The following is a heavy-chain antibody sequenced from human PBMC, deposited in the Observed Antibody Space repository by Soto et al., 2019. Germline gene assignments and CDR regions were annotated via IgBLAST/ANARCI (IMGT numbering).Heavy chain of an antibody. J-gene: IGHJ6*02. V-gene: IGHV5-10-1*01. Sequence: PVESLISYCKVSGYSFTIYGIIWVRQLPGKGLEWMGRIDPSASYTNYSPSFQGHFTISADKSISTAYLQWSSLKASDTAMYYCARRGQYYYYGMDVWGQGTTVTVS. CDR1: GYSFTIYG. CDR2: IDPSASYT. CDR3: ARRGQYYYYGMDV.